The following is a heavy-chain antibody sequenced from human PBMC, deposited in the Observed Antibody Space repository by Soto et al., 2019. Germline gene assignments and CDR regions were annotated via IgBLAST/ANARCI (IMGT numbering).Heavy chain of an antibody. D-gene: IGHD1-26*01. V-gene: IGHV3-53*01. CDR2: IYTGGAT. CDR1: GFDVSNSY. CDR3: ARGRVGSTKCFDS. J-gene: IGHJ4*02. Sequence: GGSLRLSCVASGFDVSNSYMTWVRQAPGKGLEWMSTIYTGGATHYADSGRGRLTISRDNSKNTLYLQVNSLRADDTAVYYCARGRVGSTKCFDSCGRGPPVTVYS.